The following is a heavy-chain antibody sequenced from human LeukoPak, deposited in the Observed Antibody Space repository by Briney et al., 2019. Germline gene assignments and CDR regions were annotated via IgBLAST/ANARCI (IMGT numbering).Heavy chain of an antibody. D-gene: IGHD6-6*01. J-gene: IGHJ6*04. CDR2: INPNSGGT. Sequence: GASVKVSCKASGYTFTGYYMHWVRQAPGQGLEWMGWINPNSGGTNYAQKFQGRVTMTRDTSISTAYMELSRLRSDDAAVYYCARVKVGQAIAARLGSETMDVWGKGTTVTVSS. CDR1: GYTFTGYY. CDR3: ARVKVGQAIAARLGSETMDV. V-gene: IGHV1-2*02.